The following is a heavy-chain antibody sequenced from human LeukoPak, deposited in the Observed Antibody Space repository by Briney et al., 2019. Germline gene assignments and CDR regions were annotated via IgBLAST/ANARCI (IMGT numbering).Heavy chain of an antibody. D-gene: IGHD3-10*01. Sequence: PGGSLRLSCAASGFTFRNYGMHWVRLAPGKGLEWVAFIRYDGSIKYYVDSVKGRFTVSKDNSKNTLYLQMNSLRAEDPLLYYCAKDVSVGGDYFDYWGQGTVVTVSS. CDR2: IRYDGSIK. V-gene: IGHV3-30*02. CDR3: AKDVSVGGDYFDY. J-gene: IGHJ4*02. CDR1: GFTFRNYG.